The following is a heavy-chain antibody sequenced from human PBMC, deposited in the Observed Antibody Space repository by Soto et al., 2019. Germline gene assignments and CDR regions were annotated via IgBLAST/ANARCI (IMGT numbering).Heavy chain of an antibody. Sequence: VTLSRTSSGATFSSAAISWVRQAPGKLLEWMGGIIPIFGTANYAQKFQGRVTITADKSTSTAYMELSSLRSEDTAVYYCATSRVVPAAPYCYYYCMDGWGQGTTGT. CDR1: GATFSSAA. D-gene: IGHD2-2*01. J-gene: IGHJ6*02. CDR3: ATSRVVPAAPYCYYYCMDG. V-gene: IGHV1-69*06. CDR2: IIPIFGTA.